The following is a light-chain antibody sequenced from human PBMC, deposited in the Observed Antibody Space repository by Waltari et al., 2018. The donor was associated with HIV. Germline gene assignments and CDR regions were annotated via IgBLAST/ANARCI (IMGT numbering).Light chain of an antibody. CDR3: QVWDSSSDAYV. J-gene: IGLJ1*01. CDR1: NVGSKS. Sequence: SYVLAQPPSVSVAPGKTARITCGGNNVGSKSVHGYQQKPGQAPVVVIYYDSDRPSGIPERFSGSNSGNTATLTISRVEAGDEADYYCQVWDSSSDAYVFGTGTEVTVL. CDR2: YDS. V-gene: IGLV3-21*04.